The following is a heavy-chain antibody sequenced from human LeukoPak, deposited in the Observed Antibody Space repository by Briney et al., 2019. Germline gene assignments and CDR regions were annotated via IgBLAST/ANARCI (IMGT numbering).Heavy chain of an antibody. Sequence: ASVKVSCKVSGYTLTELSMHWVRQAPGKGLEWMGGFDPEDGETIYAQKFQGRVTMTEDTSTDTAYMELSSLRSEDTAVYYCATLAINTNSGSYYRKPSLYYYYMDVWGKGTTVTVSS. CDR3: ATLAINTNSGSYYRKPSLYYYYMDV. J-gene: IGHJ6*03. V-gene: IGHV1-24*01. D-gene: IGHD1-26*01. CDR2: FDPEDGET. CDR1: GYTLTELS.